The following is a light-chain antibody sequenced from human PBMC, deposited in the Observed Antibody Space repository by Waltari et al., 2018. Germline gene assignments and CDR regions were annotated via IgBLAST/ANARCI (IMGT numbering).Light chain of an antibody. CDR2: EVY. J-gene: IGLJ1*01. Sequence: QSALTQPPSASGSPGQSVTISCTGTSSDVGGYSYVSWYQHHPGKAPKLLIYEVYKRPAGVPDRFSGSKSGNTASLTVSGLQAEDEADYYCSSDAGSNNLGVFGTGTKVTVL. CDR1: SSDVGGYSY. CDR3: SSDAGSNNLGV. V-gene: IGLV2-8*01.